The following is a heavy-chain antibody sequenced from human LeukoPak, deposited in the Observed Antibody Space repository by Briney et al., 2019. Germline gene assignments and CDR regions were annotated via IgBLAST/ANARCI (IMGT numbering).Heavy chain of an antibody. D-gene: IGHD4-17*01. J-gene: IGHJ3*02. Sequence: SETLSLTCAVSDDSFSSHYWTWIRQPPGKGLEWIGYISYIGSTKYNPSLKSRVTISIDTSKNQFSLKLSSVTAADTAVYYCARDLVTVTKGFDIWGQGTMVSVSS. CDR1: DDSFSSHY. CDR2: ISYIGST. CDR3: ARDLVTVTKGFDI. V-gene: IGHV4-59*11.